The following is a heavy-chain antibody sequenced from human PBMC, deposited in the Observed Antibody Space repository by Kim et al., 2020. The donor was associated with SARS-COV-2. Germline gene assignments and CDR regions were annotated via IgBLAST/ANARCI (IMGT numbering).Heavy chain of an antibody. D-gene: IGHD3-3*01. CDR2: ISSSSSSYI. CDR3: ARGGFWSGPDVNFPIRYYYGMDV. J-gene: IGHJ6*02. CDR1: GFTFSSYS. V-gene: IGHV3-21*01. Sequence: GGSLRLSCAASGFTFSSYSMNWVRQAPGKGLEWVSSISSSSSSYIYYADSVKGRFTISRDNAKNSLYLQMNSLRAEDTAVYYCARGGFWSGPDVNFPIRYYYGMDVWGQGTTVTVSS.